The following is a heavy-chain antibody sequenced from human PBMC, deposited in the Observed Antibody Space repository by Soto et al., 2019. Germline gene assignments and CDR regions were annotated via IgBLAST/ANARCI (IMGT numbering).Heavy chain of an antibody. J-gene: IGHJ4*02. CDR2: IPDDGSRE. CDR1: GFPFSSYG. Sequence: QVQLVESGGGVVQPGRSLRLSCAASGFPFSSYGMHCVRQVPGKGLEWAAVIPDDGSREWYADSVKGRFTISRENSKNTLSLQMHSLRAEDTAVYYCAKDLYRGSPPEGADSGGQGTLVTVSS. CDR3: AKDLYRGSPPEGADS. V-gene: IGHV3-30*18. D-gene: IGHD3-16*01.